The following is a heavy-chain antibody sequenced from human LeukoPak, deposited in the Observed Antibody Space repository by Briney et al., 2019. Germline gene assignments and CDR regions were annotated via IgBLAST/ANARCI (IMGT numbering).Heavy chain of an antibody. CDR2: ISSSSSYI. CDR3: ARKGLGDYLFDY. D-gene: IGHD4-17*01. Sequence: GGSLRLSCAASRFTFSSYSTNSVREAPGTGLKWVSSISSSSSYIYYADSVKGRFTISRDNAKNSLYLQMNSLRAEDTAVYYCARKGLGDYLFDYWGQGTLVTVSS. V-gene: IGHV3-21*01. CDR1: RFTFSSYS. J-gene: IGHJ4*02.